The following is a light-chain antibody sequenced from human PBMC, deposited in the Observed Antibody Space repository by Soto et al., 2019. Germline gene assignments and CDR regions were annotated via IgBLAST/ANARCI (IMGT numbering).Light chain of an antibody. J-gene: IGKJ2*01. V-gene: IGKV3-15*01. CDR1: QSVSSN. CDR3: QHYNECVKT. Sequence: EIVMTQSPATLSVSPGERVTLSCRASQSVSSNLAWYQQKPGQAPRLLIYDASARATGIPARFSGSGSGTEFTLTISSLQSEDLAVYYCQHYNECVKTFGQGTKLEIK. CDR2: DAS.